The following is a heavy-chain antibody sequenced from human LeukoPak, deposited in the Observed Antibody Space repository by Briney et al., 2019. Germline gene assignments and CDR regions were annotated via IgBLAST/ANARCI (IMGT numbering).Heavy chain of an antibody. D-gene: IGHD6-13*01. V-gene: IGHV4-34*01. CDR2: INHSGST. J-gene: IGHJ4*02. Sequence: SETLSLTCAVYGGSFGGYYWSWIRQPPGKGLEWIGEINHSGSTNYNPSLKSRVTISVDTSKNQFSLKLSSVTAADTAVYYCARGFTSAAAGTSSLGYWGQGTLVTVSS. CDR1: GGSFGGYY. CDR3: ARGFTSAAAGTSSLGY.